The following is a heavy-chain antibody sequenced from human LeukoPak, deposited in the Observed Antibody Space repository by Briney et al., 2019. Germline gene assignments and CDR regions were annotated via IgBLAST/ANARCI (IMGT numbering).Heavy chain of an antibody. Sequence: SETLSLTCTVSGDSTTTHYWRWIRQPAGKGLEWIGRISTTGSTNYNPSLKSRVTMSVETSKKQFSLKLSSVTGADTAVYYCAREVEMARQFDYWGQGTLVTVSS. CDR3: AREVEMARQFDY. J-gene: IGHJ4*02. D-gene: IGHD5-24*01. CDR1: GDSTTTHY. V-gene: IGHV4-4*07. CDR2: ISTTGST.